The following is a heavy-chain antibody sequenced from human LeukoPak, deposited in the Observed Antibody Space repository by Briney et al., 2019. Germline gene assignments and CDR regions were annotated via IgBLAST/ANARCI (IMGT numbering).Heavy chain of an antibody. CDR2: IYFTGDII. CDR3: ARGAGPLFDP. V-gene: IGHV3-11*01. Sequence: PGGSLRLSCAASGFPFSGYHMSWIRQAPGKGLEWISYIYFTGDIIYYADSVKGRFTISRDNAKKSLYLQMNSLRDADTAVYYCARGAGPLFDPWGQGTLVTVSS. J-gene: IGHJ5*02. CDR1: GFPFSGYH.